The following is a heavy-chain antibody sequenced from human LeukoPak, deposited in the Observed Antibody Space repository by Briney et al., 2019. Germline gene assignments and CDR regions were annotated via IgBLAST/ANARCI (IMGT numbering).Heavy chain of an antibody. V-gene: IGHV4-59*01. D-gene: IGHD3-9*01. CDR2: IYYSGST. Sequence: SETLSLTCTVSGGSISSYYWSWIRQPPGKGLEWIGYIYYSGSTNYNPSLKSRVTISVDTSKNQFSLKLSSVTAADTAVYYCARSYDILTGYTDAFDIWGQGTIVTVSS. CDR1: GGSISSYY. CDR3: ARSYDILTGYTDAFDI. J-gene: IGHJ3*02.